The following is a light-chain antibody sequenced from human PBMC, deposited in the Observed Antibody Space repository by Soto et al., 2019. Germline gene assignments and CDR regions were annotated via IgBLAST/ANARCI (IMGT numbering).Light chain of an antibody. J-gene: IGKJ1*01. CDR1: QCITTA. CDR3: QDCGGYWT. V-gene: IGKV1-5*03. CDR2: KAY. Sequence: DIQMTQSPSTLSASVGVRVTITCRSRQCITTALAWFQQNPGKAPKVLNYKAYVLERGVPSRLRGGGSGTEFTLNISSLQPDDSAIYYCQDCGGYWTCGQGTKLEIK.